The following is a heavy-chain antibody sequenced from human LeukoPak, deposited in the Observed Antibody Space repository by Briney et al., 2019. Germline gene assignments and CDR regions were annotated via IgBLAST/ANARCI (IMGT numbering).Heavy chain of an antibody. J-gene: IGHJ4*02. V-gene: IGHV3-30*04. Sequence: GGSLRLSCAASGFTFISYAMHWVRQAPGKGLEWVAVISYDGSEKYYADSVKGRFTISRDNSKNTLYLQMNSLRAEDTAVYYCATPPTVTRNYWGQGTLVTVSS. D-gene: IGHD4-17*01. CDR2: ISYDGSEK. CDR1: GFTFISYA. CDR3: ATPPTVTRNY.